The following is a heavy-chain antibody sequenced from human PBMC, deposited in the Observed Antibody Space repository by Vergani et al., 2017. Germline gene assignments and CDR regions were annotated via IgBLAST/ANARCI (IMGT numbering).Heavy chain of an antibody. CDR2: IFYSGTT. Sequence: QVQLQESGPGLVKPPGTLSLTCAVSGGSISSGDHCWTWIRPRPGKGLEWIGYIFYSGTTYDNPSLRSRLTISVDTSQNQFSLKLRSVTAADTAVYYCARVVTQVAATSHFYYMDVWGKGTTVTVSS. CDR3: ARVVTQVAATSHFYYMDV. CDR1: GGSISSGDHC. V-gene: IGHV4-31*11. J-gene: IGHJ6*03. D-gene: IGHD6-19*01.